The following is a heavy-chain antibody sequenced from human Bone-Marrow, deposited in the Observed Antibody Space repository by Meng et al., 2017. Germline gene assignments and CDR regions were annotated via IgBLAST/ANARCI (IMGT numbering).Heavy chain of an antibody. J-gene: IGHJ6*02. CDR2: INPKSGDT. V-gene: IGHV1-2*06. CDR1: GYTFPDYW. D-gene: IGHD3-10*01. CDR3: ARDRAPLLWFGETDSRHYGMDV. Sequence: ASVKVSCKASGYTFPDYWLHWVRRAPGQGLEWMGRINPKSGDTHYAQRFQGRVTMTGDTSISTAYMELSGLRSDDTAVYYCARDRAPLLWFGETDSRHYGMDVWGQGTTVTVSS.